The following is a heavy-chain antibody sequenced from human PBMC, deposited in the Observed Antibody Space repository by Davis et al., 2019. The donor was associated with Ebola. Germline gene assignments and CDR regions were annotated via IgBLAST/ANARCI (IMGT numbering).Heavy chain of an antibody. J-gene: IGHJ4*02. D-gene: IGHD1-26*01. CDR2: IYYSGST. V-gene: IGHV4-59*08. CDR3: ARQTPGELDY. Sequence: SETLSLTCTVSGGSITSYYWSWIRQPPGKGLEWIGYIYYSGSTNYNPSPKGRVSISADTSKNQFSMKLSSMTAADTAVYYCARQTPGELDYWGQGTLVTVSS. CDR1: GGSITSYY.